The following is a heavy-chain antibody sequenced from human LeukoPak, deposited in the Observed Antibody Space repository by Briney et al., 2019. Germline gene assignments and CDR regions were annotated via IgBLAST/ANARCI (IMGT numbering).Heavy chain of an antibody. CDR3: ARANNWNDVGFDP. J-gene: IGHJ5*02. Sequence: ASVKVSCKASGYTFTSYDTNWVRQATGQGLEWMGWMNPNSGNTGYAQKFQGRVTITRNTSISTAYMELSSLRSEDTAVYYCARANNWNDVGFDPWGQGTLVTVS. CDR1: GYTFTSYD. CDR2: MNPNSGNT. D-gene: IGHD1-20*01. V-gene: IGHV1-8*03.